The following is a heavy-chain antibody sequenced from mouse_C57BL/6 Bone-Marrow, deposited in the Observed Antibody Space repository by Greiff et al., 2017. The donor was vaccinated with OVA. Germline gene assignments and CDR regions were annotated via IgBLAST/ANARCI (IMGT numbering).Heavy chain of an antibody. J-gene: IGHJ4*01. CDR1: GYTFTSYW. D-gene: IGHD1-1*01. V-gene: IGHV1-59*01. CDR3: ARSVVPSYYAMDY. Sequence: QVQLQQPGAELVRPGTSVKLSCKASGYTFTSYWMPWVKQRPGQGLEWIGVIDPSDSYTNYNQKFKGKATLTVDTSSSTAYMQLSSLTSEDSAVYYCARSVVPSYYAMDYWGQGTSVTVSA. CDR2: IDPSDSYT.